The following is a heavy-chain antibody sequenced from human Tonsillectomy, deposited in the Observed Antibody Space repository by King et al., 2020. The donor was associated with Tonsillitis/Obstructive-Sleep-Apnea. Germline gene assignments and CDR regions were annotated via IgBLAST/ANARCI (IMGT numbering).Heavy chain of an antibody. D-gene: IGHD3-10*01. CDR2: IDPSDSYT. J-gene: IGHJ6*02. CDR3: ASTGDLYGSGNYFSNAMDV. V-gene: IGHV5-10-1*03. Sequence: QLVQSGGEVKKPGESLRISCKGSGYSFTSYWISWVRQMPGKGLEWMGRIDPSDSYTNYSPSFQGHVTISADKSFSTAYLQWSSLKASDPAIYYCASTGDLYGSGNYFSNAMDVWGQGTTVTVS. CDR1: GYSFTSYW.